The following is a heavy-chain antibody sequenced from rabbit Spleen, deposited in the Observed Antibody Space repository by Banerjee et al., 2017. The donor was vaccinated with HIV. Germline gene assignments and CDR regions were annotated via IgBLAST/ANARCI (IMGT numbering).Heavy chain of an antibody. V-gene: IGHV1S45*01. J-gene: IGHJ6*01. D-gene: IGHD1-1*01. Sequence: QEQLEESGGDLVKPEGSLTLTCTASRFSFSYNYVMCWVRQAPGKGLEWIGCIYFGSSDNSYYASWAKGRFTISKTSSTTVTLQMTSLTAADTATYFCARWPYNSIYGMDLWGPGTLVTVS. CDR3: ARWPYNSIYGMDL. CDR2: IYFGSSDNS. CDR1: RFSFSYNYV.